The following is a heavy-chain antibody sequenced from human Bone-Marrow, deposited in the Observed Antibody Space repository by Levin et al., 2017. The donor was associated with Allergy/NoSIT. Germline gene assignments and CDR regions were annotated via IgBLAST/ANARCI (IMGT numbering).Heavy chain of an antibody. CDR1: GFNFSSYW. Sequence: GESLKISCSASGFNFSSYWMHWVRQAPGKGLVWVSRINRDGSSTSYADSVKGRFTISRDNAKNTLYLQMNSLRAEDTSVYSCARDSVTTSWYFDLWSRGTLLAVSS. D-gene: IGHD4-11*01. CDR3: ARDSVTTSWYFDL. CDR2: INRDGSST. V-gene: IGHV3-74*01. J-gene: IGHJ2*01.